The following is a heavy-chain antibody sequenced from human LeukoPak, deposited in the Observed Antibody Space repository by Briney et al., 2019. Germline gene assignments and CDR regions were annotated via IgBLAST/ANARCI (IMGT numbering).Heavy chain of an antibody. D-gene: IGHD4-17*01. CDR2: IYPGESIYASENT. CDR1: GVSISAYY. Sequence: SETLSLTCSVSGVSISAYYWSWIRQPAGKGLEWIGRIYPGESIYASENTNYSPSLKSRVSMSGDTSKNQVSLKLRSVTAADTAVYYCARDPTTVTTIFDSWGQGTLVTVSS. CDR3: ARDPTTVTTIFDS. J-gene: IGHJ4*02. V-gene: IGHV4-4*07.